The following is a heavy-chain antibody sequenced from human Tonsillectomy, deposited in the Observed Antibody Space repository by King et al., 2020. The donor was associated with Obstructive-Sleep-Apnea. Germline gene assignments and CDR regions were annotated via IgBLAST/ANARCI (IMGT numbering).Heavy chain of an antibody. V-gene: IGHV4-39*07. Sequence: QLQESIPGLVKPSETLSLTCTVSGGSISSSTYYWGWIRQPPGKGLEWIGTIYYTGSTYYIPSLKSRVTISVDTSKNQFSLKLTSVTAADTAIYYCASDQGWFDPWGQGTLVTVSS. CDR3: ASDQGWFDP. CDR1: GGSISSSTYY. CDR2: IYYTGST. J-gene: IGHJ5*02.